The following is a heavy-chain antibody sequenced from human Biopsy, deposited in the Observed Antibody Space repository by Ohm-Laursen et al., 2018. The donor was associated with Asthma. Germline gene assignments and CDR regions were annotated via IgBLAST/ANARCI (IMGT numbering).Heavy chain of an antibody. J-gene: IGHJ4*02. CDR2: INSVFGTT. V-gene: IGHV1-69*13. CDR3: SRKAGSCISRTCYSLDF. CDR1: GGTFNTYV. D-gene: IGHD2-2*01. Sequence: GASVKASCKSLGGTFNTYVISWVRQDPGQGLEWMGGINSVFGTTTYPQKFQDRVTITADDSTSTVYMELSSLRSEDTALYYCSRKAGSCISRTCYSLDFWGQGTLVTVSS.